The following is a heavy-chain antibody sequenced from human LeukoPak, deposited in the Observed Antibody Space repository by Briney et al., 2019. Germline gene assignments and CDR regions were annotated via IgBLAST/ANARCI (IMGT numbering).Heavy chain of an antibody. CDR1: GFTFSRYT. CDR3: AREADGFDI. V-gene: IGHV3-30*01. CDR2: LAYDETFR. J-gene: IGHJ3*02. Sequence: GGSLRLSCSASGFTFSRYTMHWVRQAQGKGLEWVALLAYDETFRYYADSVKGRFTISRDTAKTTLDLQMNSLTTEDTALYYCAREADGFDIWGQGTMDTVSS.